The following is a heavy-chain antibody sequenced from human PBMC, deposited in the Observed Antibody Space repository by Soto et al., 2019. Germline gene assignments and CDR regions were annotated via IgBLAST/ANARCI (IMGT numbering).Heavy chain of an antibody. CDR3: ARGDLGYCSGGSCYCFDY. J-gene: IGHJ4*02. CDR1: GYTFTSYA. CDR2: INAGNGNT. V-gene: IGHV1-3*01. D-gene: IGHD2-15*01. Sequence: QVQLVQSGAEVKKPGASVKVSCKASGYTFTSYAMHWVRQAPGQRLEWMGWINAGNGNTKYSQKFQGRVTITRDTSASTAYMELSSLRSEDTAVYYCARGDLGYCSGGSCYCFDYWGQGTLVTVSS.